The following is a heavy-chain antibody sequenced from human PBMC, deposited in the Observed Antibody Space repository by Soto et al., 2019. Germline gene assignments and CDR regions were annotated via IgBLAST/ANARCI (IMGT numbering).Heavy chain of an antibody. J-gene: IGHJ6*03. Sequence: QVQLQESGPGLVKPSETLSLTCTVSGGSISSYYWSWIRQPPGKGLEWIGYIYYSGSTNYNPSLKSRVTISVDTSKNQFSLKLSSVTAADTAVYYCARAMGVNDYGDYGLAGYYYYMDVWGKGTTVTVSS. CDR2: IYYSGST. CDR1: GGSISSYY. V-gene: IGHV4-59*01. CDR3: ARAMGVNDYGDYGLAGYYYYMDV. D-gene: IGHD4-17*01.